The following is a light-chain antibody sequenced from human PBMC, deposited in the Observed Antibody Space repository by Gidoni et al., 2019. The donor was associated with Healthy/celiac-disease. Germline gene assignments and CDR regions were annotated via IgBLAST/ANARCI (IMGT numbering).Light chain of an antibody. CDR2: DVS. CDR3: SSYTSSRTKV. Sequence: QSALTQPASVSGSPGQSSTLSCTGTGSDVGGYNYVSWYQQHPGKAPKLMIYDVSNRPSGVSNRFSGSKSGNTASLTSSGLQAEDEADYYCSSYTSSRTKVFGGGTKLTVL. V-gene: IGLV2-14*01. J-gene: IGLJ2*01. CDR1: GSDVGGYNY.